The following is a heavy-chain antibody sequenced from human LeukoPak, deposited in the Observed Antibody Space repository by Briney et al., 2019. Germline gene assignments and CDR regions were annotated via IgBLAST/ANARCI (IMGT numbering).Heavy chain of an antibody. J-gene: IGHJ6*02. CDR3: ARDVSEMATITNYFYYGMDV. V-gene: IGHV1-2*04. D-gene: IGHD5-24*01. CDR2: INPNSGGT. Sequence: ASVKVSCKASGYTFTGYYMHWVRQAPGQGLEWMGWINPNSGGTNYAQKFQGWVTMTRDTSISTAYMELSRLRSDDTAVYYCARDVSEMATITNYFYYGMDVWGQGTTVTVSS. CDR1: GYTFTGYY.